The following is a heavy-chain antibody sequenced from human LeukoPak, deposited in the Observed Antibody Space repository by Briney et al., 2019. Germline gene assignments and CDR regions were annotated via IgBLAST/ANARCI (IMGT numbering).Heavy chain of an antibody. Sequence: SETLSLTCTVSGGSISSSSYYWGWIRQPPGKGLGWIGSIYYSGSTYYNPSLKSRVTISVDTSKNQFSLKLSSVTAADTAVYYCARDPSGGDYWGQGTLVTVSS. CDR2: IYYSGST. CDR1: GGSISSSSYY. V-gene: IGHV4-39*02. J-gene: IGHJ4*02. D-gene: IGHD4-23*01. CDR3: ARDPSGGDY.